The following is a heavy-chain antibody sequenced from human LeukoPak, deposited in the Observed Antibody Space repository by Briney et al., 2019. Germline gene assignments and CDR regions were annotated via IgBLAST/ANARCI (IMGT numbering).Heavy chain of an antibody. J-gene: IGHJ6*03. CDR2: ISGSGGST. Sequence: PGGSLRLSCAASGFTFSSYAMTWVRQAPGKGLEWVSAISGSGGSTYNADSVKGRFTISRDNSKNTLYLQMNSLRAEDTALYYCARDGYSGSRSGYYYYYMDVWGKGTTVTVSS. V-gene: IGHV3-23*01. CDR1: GFTFSSYA. D-gene: IGHD1-26*01. CDR3: ARDGYSGSRSGYYYYYMDV.